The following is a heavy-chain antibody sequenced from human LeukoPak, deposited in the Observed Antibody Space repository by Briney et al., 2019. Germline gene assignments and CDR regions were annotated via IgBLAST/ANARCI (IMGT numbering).Heavy chain of an antibody. V-gene: IGHV3-23*01. CDR1: GLTFSSYA. J-gene: IGHJ1*01. CDR2: ISRNGGST. CDR3: TGSYYYEYFQH. Sequence: PGGSLRLSCAASGLTFSSYAMNWVRQAPGKGLEWVSVISRNGGSTYYADSVRGRFTISRDNSKSTLYLQMNSLRAEDTALYYCTGSYYYEYFQHWGQGTLVTVSS. D-gene: IGHD3-22*01.